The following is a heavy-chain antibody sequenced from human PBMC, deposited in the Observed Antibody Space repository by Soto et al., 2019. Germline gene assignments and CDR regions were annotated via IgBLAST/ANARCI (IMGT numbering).Heavy chain of an antibody. CDR2: ISGYNGNT. V-gene: IGHV1-18*01. CDR1: GYSFSGYG. CDR3: AKDNTATSPMRYRFGMDV. D-gene: IGHD4-17*01. J-gene: IGHJ6*02. Sequence: QVQLVQSGPELKKPGASVKVSCKASGYSFSGYGISWVRQAPGRGLEWMGWISGYNGNTNYAQKFQGRVTMTTDTSTSTAHMDLRSRTSDDTAVYYCAKDNTATSPMRYRFGMDVWGPGTTIIVS.